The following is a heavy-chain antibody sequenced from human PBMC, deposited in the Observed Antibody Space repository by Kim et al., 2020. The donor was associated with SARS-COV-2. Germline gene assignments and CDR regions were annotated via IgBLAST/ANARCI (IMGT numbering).Heavy chain of an antibody. Sequence: SETLSLTCTVSGGFLTSYYWTWVRQPPAKGLEWIGYVYYSGTTNYSPSLKSRVTISVDTSKNQFSLKLSSVTAADTAVYYCARYKGYGNFDYWGQGSLV. V-gene: IGHV4-59*01. CDR1: GGFLTSYY. CDR3: ARYKGYGNFDY. D-gene: IGHD5-12*01. J-gene: IGHJ4*02. CDR2: VYYSGTT.